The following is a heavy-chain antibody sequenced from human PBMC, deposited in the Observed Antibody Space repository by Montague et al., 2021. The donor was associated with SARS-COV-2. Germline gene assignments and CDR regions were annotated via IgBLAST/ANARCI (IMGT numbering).Heavy chain of an antibody. Sequence: SLRLSCAASGFIFRHYAMSWVRQAPGKGLEWVSGISTSVDYTYYXDSLKGRFTISRDNSRNTLYLQMNSLRAEDTAIYYCAKDREMDYSADYWGQGTLVTVSS. CDR1: GFIFRHYA. V-gene: IGHV3-23*01. CDR3: AKDREMDYSADY. J-gene: IGHJ4*02. CDR2: ISTSVDYT. D-gene: IGHD5-24*01.